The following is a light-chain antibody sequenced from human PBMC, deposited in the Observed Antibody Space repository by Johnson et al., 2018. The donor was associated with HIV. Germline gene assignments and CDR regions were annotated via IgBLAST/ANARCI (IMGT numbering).Light chain of an antibody. V-gene: IGLV1-51*02. CDR3: ETWDSSLSAC. CDR2: ENN. J-gene: IGLJ1*01. CDR1: SSNIGNNY. Sequence: QSVLTQPPSVSAAPGQKVTISCSGSSSNIGNNYVSWYQQFPGTSPKLLIYENNKRPSGIPDRFSGSKSGTSATLGITGLQTGDEADCYCETWDSSLSACFGTGSKVTGL.